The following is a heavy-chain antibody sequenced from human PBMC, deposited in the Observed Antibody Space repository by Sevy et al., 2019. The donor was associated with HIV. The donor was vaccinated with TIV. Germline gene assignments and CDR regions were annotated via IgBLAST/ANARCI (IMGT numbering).Heavy chain of an antibody. V-gene: IGHV3-21*01. Sequence: GESLKISCAASGFTFSIYTMNWVRQAPGKGLEWVSSISSSSTYIYYADSVRGRFTISRDNAKHSLYLQMHSLRAEDTAVYYCASGSLDSTGYPFDYWGQGTLVTVSS. CDR1: GFTFSIYT. J-gene: IGHJ4*02. CDR2: ISSSSTYI. CDR3: ASGSLDSTGYPFDY. D-gene: IGHD3-22*01.